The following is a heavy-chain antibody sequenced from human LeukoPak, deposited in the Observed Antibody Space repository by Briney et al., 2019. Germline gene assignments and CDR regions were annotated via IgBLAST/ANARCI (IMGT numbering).Heavy chain of an antibody. CDR3: ARGSDDFWSGYSPSY. J-gene: IGHJ4*02. CDR1: GYTFTGYY. CDR2: INPNSGST. Sequence: ASVKVSCKASGYTFTGYYMHWVRQAPGQGLEWMGWINPNSGSTNYAQKFQGRVTMTRDTSISTAYMELSRLRSDATAVYYCARGSDDFWSGYSPSYWGQGTLVTVSS. V-gene: IGHV1-2*02. D-gene: IGHD3-3*01.